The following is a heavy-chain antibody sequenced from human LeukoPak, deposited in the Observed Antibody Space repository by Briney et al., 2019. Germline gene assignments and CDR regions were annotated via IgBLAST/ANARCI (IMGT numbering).Heavy chain of an antibody. Sequence: SETLSLTCTVSSGSINSGDYYWTWIRQPPGKGLEWIGYIYYSGNTYYNPSLKSRLTISVDASKSHFSLRLSSVTAADTAVYYCTRDLGYGGNFYSDNWGQGALVTVSP. D-gene: IGHD4/OR15-4a*01. CDR2: IYYSGNT. J-gene: IGHJ4*02. CDR3: TRDLGYGGNFYSDN. V-gene: IGHV4-30-4*01. CDR1: SGSINSGDYY.